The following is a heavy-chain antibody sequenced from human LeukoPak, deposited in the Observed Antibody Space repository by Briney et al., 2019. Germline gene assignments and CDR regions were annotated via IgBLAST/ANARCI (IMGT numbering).Heavy chain of an antibody. J-gene: IGHJ3*02. CDR1: GCSICSYN. V-gene: IGHV4-59*08. D-gene: IGHD3-3*01. CDR2: IYYSGST. CDR3: ARHFWDTFDI. Sequence: PSETLSLTCTVYGCSICSYNWGWLRQPPGKGLEWIGYIYYSGSTNYNPSLKSRVTISLDTSKNQFSLKLSSVTAADTAVYYCARHFWDTFDIWGQGTMVTVSS.